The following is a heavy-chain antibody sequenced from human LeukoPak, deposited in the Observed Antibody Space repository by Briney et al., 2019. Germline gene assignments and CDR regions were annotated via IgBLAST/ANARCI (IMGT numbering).Heavy chain of an antibody. Sequence: SETLSLTCAVSGGSFSGYYWSWIRQPPGKGLEWIGEINHSGSANYSPSLSSRVTISLDMSENQFSLKLTSVTAADTAVYYCARGQGTVTTHWGQGTLVTVSS. CDR2: INHSGSA. CDR3: ARGQGTVTTH. D-gene: IGHD4-17*01. V-gene: IGHV4-34*01. CDR1: GGSFSGYY. J-gene: IGHJ4*02.